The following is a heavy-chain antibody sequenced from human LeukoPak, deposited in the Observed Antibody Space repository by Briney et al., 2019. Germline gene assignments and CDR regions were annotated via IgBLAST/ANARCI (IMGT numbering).Heavy chain of an antibody. J-gene: IGHJ5*02. V-gene: IGHV1-69*04. CDR1: GGTFSSYT. CDR3: AREGAGTMVRGVPNWFDP. CDR2: IIPILGIA. Sequence: SVKVSCKASGGTFSSYTISWVRQAPGQGLEWMGRIIPILGIANYAQKFQGRVTITADKSTSTAYMELGSLRSEDTAVYYCAREGAGTMVRGVPNWFDPWGQGTLVTVSS. D-gene: IGHD3-10*01.